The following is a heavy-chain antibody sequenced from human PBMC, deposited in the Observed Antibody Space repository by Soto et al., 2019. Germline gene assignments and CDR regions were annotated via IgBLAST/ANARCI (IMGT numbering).Heavy chain of an antibody. CDR2: ISGSGGST. D-gene: IGHD2-21*02. CDR3: AKNSIREVVTAIQFDY. J-gene: IGHJ4*02. CDR1: GFTFSSYA. Sequence: GGSLRLSCAASGFTFSSYAMSWVRQAPGKGLEWVSAISGSGGSTYYADSVKGRFTISRDNSKNTLYLQMNSLRAEDTAVYYCAKNSIREVVTAIQFDYWGQGTLVTVSS. V-gene: IGHV3-23*01.